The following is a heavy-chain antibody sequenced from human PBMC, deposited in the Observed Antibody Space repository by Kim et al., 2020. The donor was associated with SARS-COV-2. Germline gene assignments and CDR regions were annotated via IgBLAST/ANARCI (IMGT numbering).Heavy chain of an antibody. CDR2: IYYSGNT. CDR3: ARLRSEFWAGNNFYGLDV. CDR1: GGSVSGNNYY. V-gene: IGHV4-61*01. Sequence: SETLSLTCSVSGGSVSGNNYYWSWIRQPPGQGLEWIGYIYYSGNTDYNPSLKSRVTISVDTSKNQFSLNLSPVTAADTAVYYCARLRSEFWAGNNFYGLDVWGQGTTVTVSS. D-gene: IGHD6-19*01. J-gene: IGHJ6*02.